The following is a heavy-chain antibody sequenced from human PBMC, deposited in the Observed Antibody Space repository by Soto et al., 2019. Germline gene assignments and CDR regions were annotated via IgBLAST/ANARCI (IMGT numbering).Heavy chain of an antibody. Sequence: SETLSLTCAVFGGSFSGYYWNWIRQPPGKGLEWIGEINHSGSTNYNPSLRSRVTISVDKSKNQFSLKLNSLTAADTAVYYCARGVTTMGILVAWFDPWGQGTLVTVSS. CDR1: GGSFSGYY. CDR2: INHSGST. D-gene: IGHD5-18*01. CDR3: ARGVTTMGILVAWFDP. V-gene: IGHV4-34*01. J-gene: IGHJ5*02.